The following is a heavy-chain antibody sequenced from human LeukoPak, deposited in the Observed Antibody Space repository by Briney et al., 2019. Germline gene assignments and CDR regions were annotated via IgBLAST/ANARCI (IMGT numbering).Heavy chain of an antibody. CDR1: GGSIGVDSYY. V-gene: IGHV4-39*07. CDR3: ARRIAAAATDAFDI. Sequence: SETLSLTCTVSGGSIGVDSYYWGWIRQPPGKGLEWIASIYYNGNIYHNSSLKSRVTISVDTSKNQFSLKLSSVTAADTAVYYCARRIAAAATDAFDIWGQGTMVTVSS. CDR2: IYYNGNI. D-gene: IGHD6-13*01. J-gene: IGHJ3*02.